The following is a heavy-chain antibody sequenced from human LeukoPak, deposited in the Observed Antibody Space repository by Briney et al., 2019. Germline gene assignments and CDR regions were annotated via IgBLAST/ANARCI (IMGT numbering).Heavy chain of an antibody. D-gene: IGHD1-26*01. Sequence: GGSLRLSCAASGFTFSSYSMNWVRQAPGKGLEWISYIDSGSSTIYYADSVKGRFTISRDNAKNSLYLQMNSLRADDTAVYYCARDEVVGASFDYWGQGILVTVSS. J-gene: IGHJ4*02. CDR2: IDSGSSTI. V-gene: IGHV3-48*04. CDR1: GFTFSSYS. CDR3: ARDEVVGASFDY.